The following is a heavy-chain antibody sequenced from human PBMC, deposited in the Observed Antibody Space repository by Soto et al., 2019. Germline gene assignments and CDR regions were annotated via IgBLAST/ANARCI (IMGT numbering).Heavy chain of an antibody. CDR1: GGSISSGGSS. CDR3: ARGAVVNFDS. CDR2: IYHSGST. V-gene: IGHV4-30-2*01. D-gene: IGHD3-22*01. Sequence: QLQLQESGSGLVKPSQTLSLTCAVSGGSISSGGSSWTWIRQPPGKGLEWIGYIYHSGSTYYNPSLESRVTISVGRSKNQFSLQLTSVTAADTAVYYCARGAVVNFDSWGQGTLVTVSS. J-gene: IGHJ4*02.